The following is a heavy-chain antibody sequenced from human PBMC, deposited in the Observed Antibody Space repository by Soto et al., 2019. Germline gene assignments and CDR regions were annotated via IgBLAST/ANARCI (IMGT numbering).Heavy chain of an antibody. D-gene: IGHD6-13*01. J-gene: IGHJ1*01. V-gene: IGHV3-9*01. Sequence: GGSLRLSCAASGFTFDDYAMNWVRQVPGKGLEWVSGINWNSGSIGYADSVKGRFAISRDNAKNSLHLQMNSLRAEDTAFYYCVKDESINWYSGHFRHWGQGTLVTAPQ. CDR1: GFTFDDYA. CDR3: VKDESINWYSGHFRH. CDR2: INWNSGSI.